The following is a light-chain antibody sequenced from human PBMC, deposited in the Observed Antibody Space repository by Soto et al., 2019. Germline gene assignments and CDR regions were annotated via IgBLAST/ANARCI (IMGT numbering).Light chain of an antibody. CDR2: XSD. CDR1: QNVNFY. J-gene: IGKJ5*01. Sequence: DIHLTQSPSSLAASLGDRVTLPXRASQNVNFYFNWYQHKPGTAPNLMXXXSDXLQSGVPLRFSGSGSGTGFTLTISSLQPGDFATDYCQRSYTTPLRSTFGQGTRLEIK. CDR3: QRSYTTPLRST. V-gene: IGKV1-39*01.